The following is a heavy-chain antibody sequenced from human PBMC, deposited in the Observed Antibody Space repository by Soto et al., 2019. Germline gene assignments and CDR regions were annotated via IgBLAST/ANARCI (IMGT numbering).Heavy chain of an antibody. Sequence: GESLKISCKCSGYSFTIYWISWVLQMPVKGLEWMGRIDPSDSYTNYSPSFQGHVTISADKSISTAYLQWSSLKASDTAMYYCARQRIVVPAAGRYYYYYGMDVWGQGTTVTVSS. CDR2: IDPSDSYT. D-gene: IGHD2-2*01. V-gene: IGHV5-10-1*01. CDR3: ARQRIVVPAAGRYYYYYGMDV. J-gene: IGHJ6*02. CDR1: GYSFTIYW.